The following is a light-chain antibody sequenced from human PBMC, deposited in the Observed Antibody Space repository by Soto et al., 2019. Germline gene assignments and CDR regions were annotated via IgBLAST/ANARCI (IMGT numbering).Light chain of an antibody. Sequence: QSALTQPASVSGAPGQSITISCTGTSSDVGGYNYVSWYQQHPGKATKLMIYEVSNRPSGVSNRFSGSKSGNTASLTISGLQAEDAADYFCNAHGSTSTRYVFGTGTKVTVL. J-gene: IGLJ1*01. CDR2: EVS. CDR1: SSDVGGYNY. V-gene: IGLV2-14*01. CDR3: NAHGSTSTRYV.